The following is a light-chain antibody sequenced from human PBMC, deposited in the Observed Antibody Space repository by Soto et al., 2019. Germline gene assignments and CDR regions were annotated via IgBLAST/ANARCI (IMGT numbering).Light chain of an antibody. CDR2: AAS. CDR1: QGIGDY. V-gene: IGKV1-27*01. J-gene: IGKJ4*01. Sequence: DIQMTQSPSSLSASLGDRVTITCRASQGIGDYLAWFQQKPGKVPKLLIYAASALQSGVPSRFSGSGSGTEFTLTISSLQPEDIATYYCQKYNSAPLTFGGGTRVEIK. CDR3: QKYNSAPLT.